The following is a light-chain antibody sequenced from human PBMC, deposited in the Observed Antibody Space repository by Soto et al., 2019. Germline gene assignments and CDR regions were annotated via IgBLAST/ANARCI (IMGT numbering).Light chain of an antibody. CDR3: QQYGSSPVS. V-gene: IGKV3-20*01. J-gene: IGKJ3*01. Sequence: EIVLTQSPGTLSLSPGERATLSCRASQSVSNNYLAWYQQKPGQAPRFLMYGASSRATGTPDRFSGSGSGTDFTLTISRLEPEDYAVYYCQQYGSSPVSFGPGTKVDSK. CDR2: GAS. CDR1: QSVSNNY.